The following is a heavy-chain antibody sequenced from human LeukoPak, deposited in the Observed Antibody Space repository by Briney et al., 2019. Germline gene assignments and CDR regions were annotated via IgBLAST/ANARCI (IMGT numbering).Heavy chain of an antibody. D-gene: IGHD3-10*01. CDR3: ARGFLGDYFGSGSYYVFDF. CDR2: MYHSGST. J-gene: IGHJ4*02. V-gene: IGHV4-38-2*02. Sequence: PSETLSLTCTVSGYSISTGYYWGWIRQPPGKGLEWIGSMYHSGSTYYNPSLKSRVTMSADTSKNQFSLKLSSVTAADTAVYYCARGFLGDYFGSGSYYVFDFWGQGTLVTVSS. CDR1: GYSISTGYY.